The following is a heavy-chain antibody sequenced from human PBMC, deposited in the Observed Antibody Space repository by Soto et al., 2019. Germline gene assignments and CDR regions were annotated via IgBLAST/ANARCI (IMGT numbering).Heavy chain of an antibody. V-gene: IGHV5-51*01. Sequence: PGESVKISCXGSGYSFTSYWIGWVRQMPGKGPEWMGIIYPGDSDTRYSPSFQGQVTISADKSISTAYLQWSSLKASDTAMYYCARRASGWYGYYYGMDVWGQGTTVTVSS. J-gene: IGHJ6*02. CDR3: ARRASGWYGYYYGMDV. D-gene: IGHD6-19*01. CDR1: GYSFTSYW. CDR2: IYPGDSDT.